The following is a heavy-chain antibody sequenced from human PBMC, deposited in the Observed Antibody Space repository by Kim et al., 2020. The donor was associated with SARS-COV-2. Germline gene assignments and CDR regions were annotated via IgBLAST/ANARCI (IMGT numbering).Heavy chain of an antibody. J-gene: IGHJ6*02. CDR2: IYSGGST. D-gene: IGHD6-13*01. CDR1: GFTVSSNY. Sequence: GGSLRLSCAASGFTVSSNYMSWVRQAPGKGLEWVSVIYSGGSTYYADSVKGRFTISRDNSKNTLYLQMNSLRAEDTAVYYCVRDRLVYFGQQLADYDYYGMDVWGQGIPVTVSS. V-gene: IGHV3-53*01. CDR3: VRDRLVYFGQQLADYDYYGMDV.